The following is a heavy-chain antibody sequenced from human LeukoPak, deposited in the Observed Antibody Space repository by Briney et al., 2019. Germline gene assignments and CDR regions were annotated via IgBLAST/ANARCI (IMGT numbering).Heavy chain of an antibody. Sequence: ASVKVSCKASRYTFTSYGISWVRQAPGQGLEWMGWISAYNGNTNYAQKLQGRVTMTTDTSTSTAYMELRSLRSDDTAVYYCARTACSGGSCYDLYYFDYWGQGTLVTVSS. CDR2: ISAYNGNT. CDR3: ARTACSGGSCYDLYYFDY. V-gene: IGHV1-18*01. J-gene: IGHJ4*02. D-gene: IGHD2-15*01. CDR1: RYTFTSYG.